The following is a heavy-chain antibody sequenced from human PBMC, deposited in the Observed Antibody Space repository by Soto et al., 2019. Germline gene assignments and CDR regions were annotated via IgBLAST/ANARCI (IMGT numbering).Heavy chain of an antibody. D-gene: IGHD6-19*01. CDR3: ARRDSSGWSDY. CDR2: ISSSSSYI. J-gene: IGHJ4*02. V-gene: IGHV3-21*01. CDR1: GFTFSSYS. Sequence: EVQLVESGGGLVKPGGSLRLSCAASGFTFSSYSMNWVRQAPGKGLEWVSSISSSSSYIYYADSVKGRFTISRDNAKNSLYLQMNSLRAEDTAVYYCARRDSSGWSDYWGQGTLVTVSS.